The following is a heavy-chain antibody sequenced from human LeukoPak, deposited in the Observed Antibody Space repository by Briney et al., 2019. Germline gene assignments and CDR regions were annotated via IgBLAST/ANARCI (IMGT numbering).Heavy chain of an antibody. CDR3: ARDGPSIAADFDC. CDR2: ISTSSSYI. CDR1: GFTFSSYS. Sequence: PGGSLRLSCAAYGFTFSSYSMNWVRQAPGKGLEWVSFISTSSSYIYYADSVKGRFTISRDNAKNSLYLEMNSLRAEDSAVYYCARDGPSIAADFDCWGQGTLVTVSS. J-gene: IGHJ4*02. V-gene: IGHV3-21*01. D-gene: IGHD6-6*01.